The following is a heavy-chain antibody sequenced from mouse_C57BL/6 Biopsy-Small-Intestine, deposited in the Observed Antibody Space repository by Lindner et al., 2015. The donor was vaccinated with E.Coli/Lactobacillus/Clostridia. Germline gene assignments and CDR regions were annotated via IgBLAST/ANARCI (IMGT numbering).Heavy chain of an antibody. Sequence: VQLQESGGGLVQPGGSLSLSCAASGFTFTDYYMSWVRQPPGKALEWLGFIRNKANGYTTEYSASVKGRFTISRDNSQSILYLQMNALRAEDSATYYCARYGTYYDYYAMDYWGQGTSVTVSS. D-gene: IGHD2-10*01. CDR3: ARYGTYYDYYAMDY. J-gene: IGHJ4*01. CDR2: IRNKANGYTT. CDR1: GFTFTDYY. V-gene: IGHV7-3*01.